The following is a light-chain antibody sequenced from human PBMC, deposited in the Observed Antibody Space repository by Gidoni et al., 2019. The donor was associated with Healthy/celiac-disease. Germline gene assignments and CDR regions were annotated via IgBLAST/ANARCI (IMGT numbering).Light chain of an antibody. J-gene: IGKJ1*01. Sequence: VIWMTQSPSFLSASTGDKVTISFRMSQGISSYLYCYQQKAGNAPELLIYAASTLQSGVPSRFGSRGCATYFTLTISCLQSEDFASYYCQQYYSFPPTFGQGTKLEIK. V-gene: IGKV1D-8*01. CDR3: QQYYSFPPT. CDR1: QGISSY. CDR2: AAS.